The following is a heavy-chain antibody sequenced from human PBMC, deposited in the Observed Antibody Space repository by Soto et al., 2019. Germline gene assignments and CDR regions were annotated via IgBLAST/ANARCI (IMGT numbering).Heavy chain of an antibody. CDR3: ARGGMAVAQRSQFDY. Sequence: GASVKVSCKASGYTFTSYGISWVRQAPGQGLEWMGWISAYNGNTNYAQKLQGRVTMTTDTSTSTAYMELRSLGSDDTAVYYCARGGMAVAQRSQFDYWGQGTLVTVSS. V-gene: IGHV1-18*01. CDR1: GYTFTSYG. J-gene: IGHJ4*02. D-gene: IGHD6-19*01. CDR2: ISAYNGNT.